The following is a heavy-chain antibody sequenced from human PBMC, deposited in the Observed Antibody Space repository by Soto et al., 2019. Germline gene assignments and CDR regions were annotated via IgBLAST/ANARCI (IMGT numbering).Heavy chain of an antibody. V-gene: IGHV2-5*02. Sequence: QITLRESGPTLVTPPQTLTLTCTFSGFSLNTGGVGVAWIRQPPGAALEWLTLIYWDDEKRYNPSLKNRLTITKDTSKNQLVLTMTNVDPVDTATYYCAHLGGVAASYSDCWGQGTLVTASS. CDR2: IYWDDEK. CDR1: GFSLNTGGVG. CDR3: AHLGGVAASYSDC. J-gene: IGHJ4*02. D-gene: IGHD6-25*01.